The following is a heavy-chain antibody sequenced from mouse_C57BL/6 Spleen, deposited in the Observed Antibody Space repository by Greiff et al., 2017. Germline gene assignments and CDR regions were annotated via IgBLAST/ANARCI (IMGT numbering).Heavy chain of an antibody. CDR2: IDPSDSET. CDR1: GYTFTSYW. J-gene: IGHJ3*01. Sequence: QVQLQQPGAELVRPGSSVKLSCKASGYTFTSYWMHWVKQRPIQGLEWIGNIDPSDSETHYNQKFKDKATLTVDKSSSTAYMQLSSLTSEDSAVYYCARTSLYGSSPGWFAYWGQGTLVTVSA. D-gene: IGHD1-1*01. CDR3: ARTSLYGSSPGWFAY. V-gene: IGHV1-52*01.